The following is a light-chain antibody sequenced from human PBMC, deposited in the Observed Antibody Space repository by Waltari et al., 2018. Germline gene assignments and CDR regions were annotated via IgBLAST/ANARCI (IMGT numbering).Light chain of an antibody. CDR1: SSDVGGYNY. V-gene: IGLV2-14*01. J-gene: IGLJ2*01. Sequence: QSALTQPASVSGSPGQSITISCTGTSSDVGGYNYVSWYQQHPGKAPKLMIYEVSNRPSGVSNRFSGSKSGDTAALTISWLQADDEADYYCSSYTSSSTLVFGGGTKLTVL. CDR2: EVS. CDR3: SSYTSSSTLV.